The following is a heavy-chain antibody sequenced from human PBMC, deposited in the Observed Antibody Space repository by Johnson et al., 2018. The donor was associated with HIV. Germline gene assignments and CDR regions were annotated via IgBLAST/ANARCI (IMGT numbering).Heavy chain of an antibody. CDR3: ARPLPAAYYAFDI. D-gene: IGHD2-2*01. CDR1: GFPVSSNY. CDR2: IYSGGST. J-gene: IGHJ3*02. V-gene: IGHV3-66*02. Sequence: VQLLESGGGLVQPGGSLRPSFAAPGFPVSSNYMSWVRPAPGKGLEWVSVIYSGGSTYYPHSVQGGFTISRDNSKHTLYLQMNSLRAEDTAVYYCARPLPAAYYAFDIWGQGTMVTVSS.